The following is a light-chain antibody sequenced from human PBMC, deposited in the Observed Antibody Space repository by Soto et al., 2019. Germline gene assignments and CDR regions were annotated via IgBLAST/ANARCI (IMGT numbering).Light chain of an antibody. V-gene: IGKV1-39*01. CDR3: QQTYSTPT. J-gene: IGKJ4*01. CDR2: GTS. Sequence: DIQMTQSPSSLSASVGDRVTLTCRASQRISSYLNWYQQKPGKAPKLLIYGTSSLQRGVPSRFSGSGSGTDFTLTIGSLQPEDFATYYCQQTYSTPTFGGGTKVEIK. CDR1: QRISSY.